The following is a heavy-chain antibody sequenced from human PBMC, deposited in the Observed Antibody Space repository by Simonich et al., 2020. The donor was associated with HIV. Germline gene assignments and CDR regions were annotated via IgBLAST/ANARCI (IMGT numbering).Heavy chain of an antibody. D-gene: IGHD5-18*01. V-gene: IGHV3-9*01. Sequence: EVKLVASGGGLVQLGRSLRLSCAASGFTFDVYAIHWVRQGPGKGLGWVSGISLNSGSMGYADSVKGRFTISRDNAKNSLYLQMNSLRAEDTALYYCAKDRSSAMVTYFDYWGQGTLVTVSS. CDR3: AKDRSSAMVTYFDY. J-gene: IGHJ4*02. CDR2: ISLNSGSM. CDR1: GFTFDVYA.